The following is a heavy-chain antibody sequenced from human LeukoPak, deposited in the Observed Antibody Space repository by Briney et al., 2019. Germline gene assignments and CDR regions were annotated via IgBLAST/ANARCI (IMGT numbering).Heavy chain of an antibody. CDR3: ARGGASKGIVVVVAATSGAFDI. D-gene: IGHD2-15*01. CDR1: GGSISSYY. CDR2: IYYSGST. J-gene: IGHJ3*02. V-gene: IGHV4-59*01. Sequence: SETLSLTCTVPGGSISSYYWSWIRQPPGKGLEWIGYIYYSGSTNYNPSLKSRVTISVDTSKNQFSLKLSSVTAADTAVYYCARGGASKGIVVVVAATSGAFDIWGQGTMVTVSS.